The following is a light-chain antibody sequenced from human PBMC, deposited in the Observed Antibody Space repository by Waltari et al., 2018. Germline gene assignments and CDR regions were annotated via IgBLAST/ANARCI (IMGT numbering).Light chain of an antibody. CDR1: QSVSGSY. J-gene: IGKJ4*01. CDR2: GAS. CDR3: QQYGNSLT. V-gene: IGKV3-20*01. Sequence: EIVLTQSPGTLSLSPGERATLSCRASQSVSGSYLAWYQQKPGQAPRLLIFGASRRATGIPDRFRGSGSGTDFTLSISRLEPEDFAVYYCQQYGNSLTFGGGTKVEIK.